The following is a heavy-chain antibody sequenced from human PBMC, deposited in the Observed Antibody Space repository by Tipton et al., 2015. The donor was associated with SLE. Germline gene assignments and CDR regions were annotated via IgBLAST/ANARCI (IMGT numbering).Heavy chain of an antibody. J-gene: IGHJ6*03. CDR1: GFTVSDIY. CDR2: ISPGGSA. V-gene: IGHV3-53*05. CDR3: ARDKRYYYYMDV. Sequence: SLRLSCVASGFTVSDIYLTWVRQAPGKGLQWVSVISPGGSAYYADSVKGRFTISRDTSMNTLYLQMNSLRPEDTAVYYCARDKRYYYYMDVWGKGTTVTVSS. D-gene: IGHD6-25*01.